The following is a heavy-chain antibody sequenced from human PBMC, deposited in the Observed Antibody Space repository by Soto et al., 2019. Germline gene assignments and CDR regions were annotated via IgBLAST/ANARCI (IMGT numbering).Heavy chain of an antibody. CDR2: ISFSGSHI. D-gene: IGHD2-15*01. Sequence: EVQLVESGGGLVKPGGSLRLSCGATDFTLSSYTIHWFRQAPGKGLEWVAIISFSGSHIDYAASVKGRFTVSRDNAKDSVYLQMNSLRVEDTAVYNCARVIVVYGNFRWLDLWGQGTHVTVSS. J-gene: IGHJ5*02. CDR3: ARVIVVYGNFRWLDL. CDR1: DFTLSSYT. V-gene: IGHV3-21*01.